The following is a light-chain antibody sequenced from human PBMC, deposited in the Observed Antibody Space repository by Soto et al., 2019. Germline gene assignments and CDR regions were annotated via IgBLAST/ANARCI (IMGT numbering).Light chain of an antibody. CDR1: QSVSSTY. J-gene: IGKJ1*01. CDR2: GAS. CDR3: QQYGSSPWT. Sequence: IVLTQSPGTLSLSPGQRASLSCRASQSVSSTYLAWYQQKAGQGPTLLIYGASTRATGIPARFSGSGSGTDFTLTISSLEPEDFAVYYCQQYGSSPWTFGQGTKVEV. V-gene: IGKV3-20*01.